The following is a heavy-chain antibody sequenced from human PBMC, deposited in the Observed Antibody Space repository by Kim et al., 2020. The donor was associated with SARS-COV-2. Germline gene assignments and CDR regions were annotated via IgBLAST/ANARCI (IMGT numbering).Heavy chain of an antibody. Sequence: GGSLRLSCAASGFIFSSYGMHWVRQAPGKGLEWVAVISYDGSNKYYADSVKGRFTISRDNSKNTLYLQMNSLRAEDTAVYYCAQGEFTVVTNHDAFDIWGQGTMVTVSS. CDR2: ISYDGSNK. D-gene: IGHD2-15*01. V-gene: IGHV3-30*18. CDR3: AQGEFTVVTNHDAFDI. J-gene: IGHJ3*02. CDR1: GFIFSSYG.